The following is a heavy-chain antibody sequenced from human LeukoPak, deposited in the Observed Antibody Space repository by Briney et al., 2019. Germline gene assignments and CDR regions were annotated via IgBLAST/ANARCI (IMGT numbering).Heavy chain of an antibody. J-gene: IGHJ1*01. CDR3: ARALAAAAEPLPELYFQH. CDR1: GGSISSGGYY. D-gene: IGHD6-13*01. CDR2: IYYSGST. V-gene: IGHV4-31*03. Sequence: SQTLSLTCTVSGGSISSGGYYWSWIRQHPGKGLEWIGYIYYSGSTYYNPSLKSRVTISVDTSKNQFSLKLSSVTAADTAVYYCARALAAAAEPLPELYFQHWGQGTLVTVSS.